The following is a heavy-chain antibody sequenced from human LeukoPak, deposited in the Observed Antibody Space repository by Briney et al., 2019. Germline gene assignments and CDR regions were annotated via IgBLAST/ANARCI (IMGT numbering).Heavy chain of an antibody. D-gene: IGHD2-2*02. CDR2: INPNSGGT. CDR1: GYTFTH. J-gene: IGHJ4*02. CDR3: ASNTESGY. V-gene: IGHV1-2*02. Sequence: GASVKVSCKTPGYTFTHLHWVRQAPGQGLEWMGWINPNSGGTNYAQDFQGRVTMTRDTSISTAYMELSRLTSDDTAVYYCASNTESGYWGQGTLVTVSS.